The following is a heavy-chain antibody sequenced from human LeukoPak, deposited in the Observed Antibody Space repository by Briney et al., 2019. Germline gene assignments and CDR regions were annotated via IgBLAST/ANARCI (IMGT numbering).Heavy chain of an antibody. V-gene: IGHV3-74*01. Sequence: GGSLRLSCAASGFTFSSYWTHWVRQAPGKGRVWVSRINGDGSSTSYADSVKGRFTISRDNAKNTLYLQMNSLRAEDTAVYYCARDPYGSGSFWGQGTLVTVSS. D-gene: IGHD3-10*01. CDR3: ARDPYGSGSF. CDR2: INGDGSST. J-gene: IGHJ4*02. CDR1: GFTFSSYW.